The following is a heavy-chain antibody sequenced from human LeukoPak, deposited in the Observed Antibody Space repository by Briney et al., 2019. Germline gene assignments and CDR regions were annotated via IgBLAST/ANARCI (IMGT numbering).Heavy chain of an antibody. J-gene: IGHJ2*01. CDR2: ISSSSSYI. CDR1: GFTFSGYS. Sequence: GGSLRLSCAASGFTFSGYSMNWVRQAPGKGLEWVSSISSSSSYIYYADSVKGRFTISRDNTKNSLYLQMNSLRADDTAVYYCARGWQQSYWYFDLCGRGTLVTVSS. CDR3: ARGWQQSYWYFDL. V-gene: IGHV3-21*01. D-gene: IGHD6-13*01.